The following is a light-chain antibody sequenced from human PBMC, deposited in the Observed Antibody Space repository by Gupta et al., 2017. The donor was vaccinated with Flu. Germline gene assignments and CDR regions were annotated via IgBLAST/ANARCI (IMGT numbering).Light chain of an antibody. CDR1: QSVSSN. V-gene: IGKV3-15*01. CDR2: GAS. J-gene: IGKJ2*03. CDR3: QQYNNWPPRS. Sequence: EIVMTPSPATLSVFPGERATLSCRTSQSVSSNLAWYQQKPGQAPRLLIYGASTRATGIPARFSGSGSGTEFTLTISSLQSEDFAVYYCQQYNNWPPRSFGQGTKLEIK.